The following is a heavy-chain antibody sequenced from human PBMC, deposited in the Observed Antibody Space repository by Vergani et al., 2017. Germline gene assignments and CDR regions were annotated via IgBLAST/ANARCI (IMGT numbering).Heavy chain of an antibody. D-gene: IGHD3-3*01. V-gene: IGHV5-51*03. CDR3: AKTHDFASLYSSYNGFDP. CDR1: GYSITNYW. CDR2: IYAGDSDV. Sequence: EVQLVQSGAEVKTPGESLKISCQGSGYSITNYWIAWVRQRPGKGLEWMGIIYAGDSDVRYSPSFQGQVTMSVDKSLSTAYLQWSSLEASDTATYYCAKTHDFASLYSSYNGFDPWGQGTQVTVSS. J-gene: IGHJ5*02.